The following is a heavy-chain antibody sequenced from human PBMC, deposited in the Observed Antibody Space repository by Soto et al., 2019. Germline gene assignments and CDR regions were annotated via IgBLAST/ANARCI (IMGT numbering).Heavy chain of an antibody. CDR1: GGSISSGGYY. Sequence: QVQLQESGPGLVKPSQTLSLTCTVSGGSISSGGYYWSWIRQHPGKGLEWIGYIYYSGSTYYNPSLKSRVTISVDTSKNQFSRKLSSVTAADTAVYYCARDSRQLTQGWFDPWGQGTLVTVSS. J-gene: IGHJ5*02. V-gene: IGHV4-31*03. CDR2: IYYSGST. CDR3: ARDSRQLTQGWFDP. D-gene: IGHD6-13*01.